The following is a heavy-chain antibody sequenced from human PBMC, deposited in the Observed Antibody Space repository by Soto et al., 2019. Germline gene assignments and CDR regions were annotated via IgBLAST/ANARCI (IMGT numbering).Heavy chain of an antibody. J-gene: IGHJ6*02. CDR1: GYSFTSYW. CDR2: IDPSDSYT. D-gene: IGHD3-9*01. V-gene: IGHV5-10-1*01. CDR3: ATLGIPLRGYYYHYNLPDV. Sequence: PGESLKISCKGSGYSFTSYWISWVRQMPGKGLEWMGRIDPSDSYTNYSPSFQGHVTISADKSISTAYLQWSSLKASDTAMYYCATLGIPLRGYYYHYNLPDVWGQGTTVTVSS.